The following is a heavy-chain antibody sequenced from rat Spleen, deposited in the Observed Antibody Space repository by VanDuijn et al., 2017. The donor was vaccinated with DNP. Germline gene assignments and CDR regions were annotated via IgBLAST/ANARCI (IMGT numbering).Heavy chain of an antibody. CDR2: IIYDDSTT. Sequence: EVQLVESGGGLVQPGRSLKLSCAASGFTFSDYNMAWVRQAPKKGLEWVATIIYDDSTTHYRDSVKGRFTISRDNAKNTLFLQMDSLRSEDTATYYCATSGYGYDGYPFAYWGQGTLVTVSS. D-gene: IGHD1-12*03. CDR3: ATSGYGYDGYPFAY. CDR1: GFTFSDYN. J-gene: IGHJ3*01. V-gene: IGHV5-7*01.